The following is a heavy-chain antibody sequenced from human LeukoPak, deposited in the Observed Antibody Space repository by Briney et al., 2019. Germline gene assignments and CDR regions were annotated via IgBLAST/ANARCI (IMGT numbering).Heavy chain of an antibody. J-gene: IGHJ6*03. V-gene: IGHV4-59*01. CDR2: IYYSGST. Sequence: PSETLSLTCTVSGGSISSYYWSWIRQPPGKGLEWIGYIYYSGSTNYNPSLKSRVTISVDTSKNQFSLKVSSVTAADTAVYYCARCYYYYYYMDVWGKGTTVTVSS. CDR1: GGSISSYY. CDR3: ARCYYYYYYMDV. D-gene: IGHD2-15*01.